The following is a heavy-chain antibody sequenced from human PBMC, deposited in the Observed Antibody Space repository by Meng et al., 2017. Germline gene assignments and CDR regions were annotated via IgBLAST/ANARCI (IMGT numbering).Heavy chain of an antibody. CDR2: IAANGDKT. Sequence: VLLVDAGGDLVQRGASLRLSCAASGFPFNRYAMHWVRQAPGKGLQWVSTIAANGDKTYYADSVKGRFTISRDNSKNTLYVQMNSLRAEDTAVYYCAHFDYWGQGTLVTVSS. CDR3: AHFDY. CDR1: GFPFNRYA. V-gene: IGHV3-23*04. J-gene: IGHJ4*02.